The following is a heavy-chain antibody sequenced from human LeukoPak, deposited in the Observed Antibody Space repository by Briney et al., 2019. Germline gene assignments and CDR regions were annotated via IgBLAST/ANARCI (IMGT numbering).Heavy chain of an antibody. CDR2: INPSGGST. CDR3: ARDLGYYDSSGYPYWYFGL. J-gene: IGHJ2*01. Sequence: ASVKVSCKASGYTFTSYYMHWVRQAPGQGLEWMGIINPSGGSTSYAQKFQGRVTMTRDTSTSTVYMELSSLRSEDTAVYYCARDLGYYDSSGYPYWYFGLWGRGTLVTVPS. V-gene: IGHV1-46*01. D-gene: IGHD3-22*01. CDR1: GYTFTSYY.